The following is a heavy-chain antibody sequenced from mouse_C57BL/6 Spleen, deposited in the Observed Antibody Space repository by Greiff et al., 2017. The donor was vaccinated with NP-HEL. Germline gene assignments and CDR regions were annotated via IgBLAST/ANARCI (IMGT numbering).Heavy chain of an antibody. D-gene: IGHD1-1*01. V-gene: IGHV1-4*01. CDR2: INPSSGYT. J-gene: IGHJ3*01. CDR3: AGYRNGSSPAWFAD. CDR1: GYTFTSYT. Sequence: QVQLQQSGAELARPGASVKMSCKASGYTFTSYTMHWVKQRPGQGLEWIGYINPSSGYTKYTQKFKDQATLTADKSSSTAYMQLSSLTSEDSAVYYCAGYRNGSSPAWFADWGEGTLVTVSA.